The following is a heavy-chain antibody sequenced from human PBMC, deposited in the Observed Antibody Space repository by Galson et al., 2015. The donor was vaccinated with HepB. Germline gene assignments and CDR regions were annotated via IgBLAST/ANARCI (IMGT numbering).Heavy chain of an antibody. Sequence: SVKVSCKASGYTFTVYYMHWVRQAPGQGLEWMGWINPNSGGTNYAQKFQGRVTMTRDTSISTAYMELSRLRPDDTAVYYCARVPSLVVVAATKGSFDYWGQGTLVTVSS. CDR3: ARVPSLVVVAATKGSFDY. D-gene: IGHD2-15*01. J-gene: IGHJ4*02. CDR2: INPNSGGT. V-gene: IGHV1-2*02. CDR1: GYTFTVYY.